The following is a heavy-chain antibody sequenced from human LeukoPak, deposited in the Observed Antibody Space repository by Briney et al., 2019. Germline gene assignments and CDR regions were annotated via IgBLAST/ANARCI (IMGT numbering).Heavy chain of an antibody. V-gene: IGHV3-23*01. CDR3: AKMEDGLRYYPYFDY. CDR2: ISGSGGRT. Sequence: GGSLRLSCAASGFIFDNYAVGWVRQAPGKGPEWASHISGSGGRTYYADSVKGRFTISRDNSKNTLYLQMDSLRVEDTAIYYCAKMEDGLRYYPYFDYWGQGTLVTVSS. D-gene: IGHD3-22*01. CDR1: GFIFDNYA. J-gene: IGHJ4*02.